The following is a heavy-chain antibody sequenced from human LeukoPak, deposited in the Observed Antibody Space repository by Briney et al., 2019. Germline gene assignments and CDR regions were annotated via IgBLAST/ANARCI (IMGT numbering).Heavy chain of an antibody. Sequence: GRSLRLSCAASGFTFSSYGMHWVRQAPGKGLEWVAVISYDGSNKYYADSVKGRFTIPRDNSKNTLYLQMSSLRAEDTAVYYCAKDRDDSSGYYSTRVFDYWGQGTLVTVSS. CDR3: AKDRDDSSGYYSTRVFDY. D-gene: IGHD3-22*01. V-gene: IGHV3-30*18. CDR2: ISYDGSNK. CDR1: GFTFSSYG. J-gene: IGHJ4*02.